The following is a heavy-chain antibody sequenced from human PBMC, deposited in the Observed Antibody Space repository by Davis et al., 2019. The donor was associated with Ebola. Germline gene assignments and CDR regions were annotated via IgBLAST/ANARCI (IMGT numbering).Heavy chain of an antibody. Sequence: GESLKISCAASGFAFSSYWMNWVRQAPGKGLEWVANIKQDGSEKYYVDSVKGRFTISRDNSKNTLYLQMNSLRAEDTAVYYCAREGSGSYSDYWGQGTLVTVSS. CDR2: IKQDGSEK. CDR3: AREGSGSYSDY. CDR1: GFAFSSYW. V-gene: IGHV3-7*01. D-gene: IGHD1-26*01. J-gene: IGHJ4*02.